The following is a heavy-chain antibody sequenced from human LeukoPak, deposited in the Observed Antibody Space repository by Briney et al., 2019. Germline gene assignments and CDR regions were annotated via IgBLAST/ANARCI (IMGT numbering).Heavy chain of an antibody. CDR3: AREVNEKHDAFDM. Sequence: SETLSLTCAVSGGSIFSANYSWSWIRQSAGKGLEWLGRFYFSGSSDYNPSLKSRVSMSIDTSQNHLYLRLTSVTAADTGVYFCAREVNEKHDAFDMWGQGTMVAVSS. D-gene: IGHD2-8*01. CDR1: GGSIFSANYS. J-gene: IGHJ3*02. V-gene: IGHV4-61*02. CDR2: FYFSGSS.